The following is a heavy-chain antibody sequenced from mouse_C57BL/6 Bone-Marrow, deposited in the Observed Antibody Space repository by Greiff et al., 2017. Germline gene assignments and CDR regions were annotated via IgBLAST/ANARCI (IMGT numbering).Heavy chain of an antibody. CDR2: IDPETGGT. Sequence: QVQLQQSGAELVRPGASVTLSCKASGYTFTDYEMHWVKQTPVHGLEWIGAIDPETGGTAYNQKFKGKAILTADKSSSTAYMELRSLTSEDSAVYCGTRRRFYGSSPAWFAYWGQGTLVTVSA. D-gene: IGHD1-1*01. CDR1: GYTFTDYE. V-gene: IGHV1-15*01. J-gene: IGHJ3*01. CDR3: TRRRFYGSSPAWFAY.